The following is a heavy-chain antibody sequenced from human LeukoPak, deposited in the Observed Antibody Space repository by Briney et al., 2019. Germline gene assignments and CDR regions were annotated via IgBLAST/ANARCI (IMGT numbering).Heavy chain of an antibody. CDR2: IYTSGSTINNPSLKNT. D-gene: IGHD2-21*02. CDR3: ARTAMGYYYYYYMDV. Sequence: SETLSLTCTVSGDSISSGSYYWTWIRQPAGKGLEWIGRIYTSGSTINNPSLKNTNHNPSLKSRLTMSVDRSKNQFSLKLSSVTAADTAVYYCARTAMGYYYYYYMDVWGKGTTVTISS. J-gene: IGHJ6*03. V-gene: IGHV4-61*02. CDR1: GDSISSGSYY.